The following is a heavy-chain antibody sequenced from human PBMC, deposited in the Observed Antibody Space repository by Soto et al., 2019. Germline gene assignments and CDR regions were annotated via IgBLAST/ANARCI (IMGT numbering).Heavy chain of an antibody. D-gene: IGHD2-2*01. CDR2: ISYDGSNK. J-gene: IGHJ6*03. V-gene: IGHV3-30*18. CDR3: AKDLHCSSTSCYRLDYYYYMDV. CDR1: GFTFSSYG. Sequence: GGSLRLSCAASGFTFSSYGMHWVRQAPGKGLEWVAVISYDGSNKYYADSVKGRFTISRDNSKNTLYLQMNSLRAEDTAVYYCAKDLHCSSTSCYRLDYYYYMDVWGKGTTVTVSS.